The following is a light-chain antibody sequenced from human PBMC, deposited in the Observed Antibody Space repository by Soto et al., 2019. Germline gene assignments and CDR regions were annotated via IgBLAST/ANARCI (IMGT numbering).Light chain of an antibody. CDR3: CSLEGSNALVV. J-gene: IGLJ2*01. CDR2: EAT. Sequence: QSALTQPASVSVSPGQSITGSCTGTNNNLGSYDLVSWYQTYPDKAPTLLIYEATKRPSGISDRFSGSKSGFTASLTISGLRAEDEDDYYCCSLEGSNALVVFGGGTKLTV. V-gene: IGLV2-23*01. CDR1: NNNLGSYDL.